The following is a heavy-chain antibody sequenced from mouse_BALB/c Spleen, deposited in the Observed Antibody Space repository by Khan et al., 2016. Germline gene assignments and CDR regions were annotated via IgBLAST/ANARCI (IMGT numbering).Heavy chain of an antibody. CDR2: IDTENGAT. V-gene: IGHV14-4*02. CDR1: GFNIKAYY. D-gene: IGHD2-1*01. Sequence: VQLQQPGAELVRSGASVRLSCTASGFNIKAYYIHWVKQRPEQGLEWIGWIDTENGATEYAPKFQGKATMTADTSSNTAYLQLSSLTSEDTAVYYCNAIYDVNYMYFGHWGQGTTLTVAS. J-gene: IGHJ2*01. CDR3: NAIYDVNYMYFGH.